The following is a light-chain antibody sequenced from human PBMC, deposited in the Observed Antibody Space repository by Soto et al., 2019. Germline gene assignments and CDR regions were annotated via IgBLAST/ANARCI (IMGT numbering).Light chain of an antibody. CDR1: SSDVGSYNL. J-gene: IGLJ2*01. CDR3: CSYAGRGVV. Sequence: QSALTQPASVSGSPGQSITISCTGTSSDVGSYNLVSWYQQHPGKAPKLMIYEVSKRPSGVSNRFSGSKSGNTASLTISGRQAEDEADYYCCSYAGRGVVFGGGTKLTVL. CDR2: EVS. V-gene: IGLV2-23*02.